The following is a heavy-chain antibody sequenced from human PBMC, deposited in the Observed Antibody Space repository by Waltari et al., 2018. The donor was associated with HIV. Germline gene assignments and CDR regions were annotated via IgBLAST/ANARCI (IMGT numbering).Heavy chain of an antibody. J-gene: IGHJ4*02. D-gene: IGHD2-8*02. V-gene: IGHV3-33*01. CDR1: GFRFRTFI. CDR3: TRAYSRDWWGKYYFEY. CDR2: VWFDGRPT. Sequence: QVQLVESEGGVVPPGGSLRLSCSASGFRFRTFIMQWVRQAPGKGLEWVAAVWFDGRPTYYADSVKGRFTVSRWNAKNSLYLDMTGLTEDDTAVYFCTRAYSRDWWGKYYFEYWGQGSLVTVSA.